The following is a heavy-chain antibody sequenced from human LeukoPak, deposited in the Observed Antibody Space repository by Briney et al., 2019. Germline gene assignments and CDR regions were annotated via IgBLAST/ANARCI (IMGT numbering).Heavy chain of an antibody. J-gene: IGHJ4*02. V-gene: IGHV4-59*01. CDR3: ARSAGGSDY. Sequence: PSETLSLTCTVSGGSISSYYWSWIRQPPGKGLEWIGYIYYSGSTNYNPSLKSRVTISVDTSKNQLSLKLSSVTAADTAVYYCARSAGGSDYWGQGTLVTVSS. CDR2: IYYSGST. CDR1: GGSISSYY. D-gene: IGHD3-16*01.